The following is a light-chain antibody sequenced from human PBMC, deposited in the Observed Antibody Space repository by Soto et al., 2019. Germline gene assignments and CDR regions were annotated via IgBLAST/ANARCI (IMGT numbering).Light chain of an antibody. CDR3: SSYTTSNARQIV. J-gene: IGLJ1*01. Sequence: QSVLTQPASVSGSPGQSITISCTGTSSDVGGYNYVSWYQHHPGKAPKLMIYDVSNRPSGVSNHFSGSESGNTASLTISGLQPEDEADYYCSSYTTSNARQIVFGTGTKVTVL. V-gene: IGLV2-14*03. CDR2: DVS. CDR1: SSDVGGYNY.